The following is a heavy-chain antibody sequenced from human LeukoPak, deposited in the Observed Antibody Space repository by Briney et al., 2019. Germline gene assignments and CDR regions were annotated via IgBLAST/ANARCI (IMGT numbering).Heavy chain of an antibody. CDR1: GFTFSRYG. CDR2: ISGSGGST. D-gene: IGHD3-9*01. Sequence: GGTLRLSCAASGFTFSRYGMSWVRQAPGKGLEWVSAISGSGGSTYYADSVKGRFTISSDNSKNTLYLQMNSLRAEDTAVYYCARVAPRGLRYFDWLLPNGSFDYWGQGTLVTVSS. J-gene: IGHJ4*02. CDR3: ARVAPRGLRYFDWLLPNGSFDY. V-gene: IGHV3-23*01.